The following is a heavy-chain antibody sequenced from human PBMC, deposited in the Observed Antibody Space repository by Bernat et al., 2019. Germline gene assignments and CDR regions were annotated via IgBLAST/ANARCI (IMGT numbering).Heavy chain of an antibody. CDR1: GFTFSSYW. Sequence: EVQLVESGGGLVQPGGSLRLSCAASGFTFSSYWMNWVRQAPGKGLVWVSRINSDGSSTSYADSVKGRFTISRDNAKNTVYLQMNSLRAEDTAVYYCARDGGNYWGWFDPWGQGTLVTVSS. J-gene: IGHJ5*02. V-gene: IGHV3-74*01. CDR3: ARDGGNYWGWFDP. CDR2: INSDGSST. D-gene: IGHD1-26*01.